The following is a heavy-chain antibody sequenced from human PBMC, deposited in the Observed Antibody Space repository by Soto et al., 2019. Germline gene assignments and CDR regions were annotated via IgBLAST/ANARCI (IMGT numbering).Heavy chain of an antibody. J-gene: IGHJ6*02. V-gene: IGHV1-69*01. CDR3: ARDLRAAVRPGMDV. Sequence: QVQLVQSGAEVKKPGSSVKVSCKASGGSFSSYAISWVRQAPGQGLEWMGGIIPIVGTGNYAQNFQGRVTITADESTSTAYMELSSLRSEDTAMYYCARDLRAAVRPGMDVWGQGTTVIVSS. CDR2: IIPIVGTG. D-gene: IGHD6-13*01. CDR1: GGSFSSYA.